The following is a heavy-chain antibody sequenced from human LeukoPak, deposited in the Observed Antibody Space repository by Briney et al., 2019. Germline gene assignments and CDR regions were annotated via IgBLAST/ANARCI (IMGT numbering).Heavy chain of an antibody. V-gene: IGHV3-30*02. CDR1: GFTFSNYG. CDR2: IPYDGSNK. D-gene: IGHD2-21*01. J-gene: IGHJ4*02. CDR3: AKDICGGNCYPHGGY. Sequence: PGGSLRLSCAASGFTFSNYGMHWVRQAPGKGLEWVAFIPYDGSNKYYADSLQGRLTISRDYSMNTLYLQMSSLRAEDTARYYCAKDICGGNCYPHGGYWGQGTLVTVSS.